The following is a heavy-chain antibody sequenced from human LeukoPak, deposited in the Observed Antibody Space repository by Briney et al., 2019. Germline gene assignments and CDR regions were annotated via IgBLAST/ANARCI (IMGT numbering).Heavy chain of an antibody. CDR2: IYNSRIT. CDR3: ARDHLPAGAPGYYMDV. J-gene: IGHJ6*03. V-gene: IGHV4-59*02. Sequence: SETLSLTCTVSGGSVSSHFWSWIRHPPGKGLEWIGYIYNSRITNYNPSLKSRVTMSVDTSKNQFSLMLRSVTAADTAVYYCARDHLPAGAPGYYMDVWGKGTTVTVSS. CDR1: GGSVSSHF. D-gene: IGHD4/OR15-4a*01.